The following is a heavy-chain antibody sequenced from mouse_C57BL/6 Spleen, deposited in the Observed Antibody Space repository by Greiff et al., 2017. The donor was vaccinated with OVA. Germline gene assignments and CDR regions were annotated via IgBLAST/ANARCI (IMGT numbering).Heavy chain of an antibody. CDR2: INPSNGGT. CDR1: GYTFTSYW. J-gene: IGHJ1*03. Sequence: QVQLQQPGTELVKPGASVKLSYKASGYTFTSYWMHWVKQRPGQGLEWIGNINPSNGGTNYNEKFKSKATLTVDKSSSTAYMQLSSLTSEDSAVYYCARRGDYDYDGYWYFDVWGTGTTVTVSS. CDR3: ARRGDYDYDGYWYFDV. V-gene: IGHV1-53*01. D-gene: IGHD2-4*01.